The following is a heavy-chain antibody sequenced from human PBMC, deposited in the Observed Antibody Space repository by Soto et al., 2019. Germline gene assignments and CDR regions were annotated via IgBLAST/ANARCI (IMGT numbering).Heavy chain of an antibody. CDR2: INAGNGNT. Sequence: ASVKVSCKASGYTFTGYAMNWVRQAPGQRLEWMGWINAGNGNTKYSQKFQGRVTFSRDTSASTAYMELSSLSFEDTAVYYCARGLGLYYFDYWGQGTLVTVS. D-gene: IGHD1-26*01. CDR1: GYTFTGYA. CDR3: ARGLGLYYFDY. V-gene: IGHV1-3*01. J-gene: IGHJ4*02.